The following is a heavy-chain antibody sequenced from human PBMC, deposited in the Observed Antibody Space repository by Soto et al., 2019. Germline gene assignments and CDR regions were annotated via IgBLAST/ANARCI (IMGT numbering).Heavy chain of an antibody. CDR1: GFTFSDYY. CDR2: ISSSGSTI. D-gene: IGHD3-22*01. V-gene: IGHV3-11*01. J-gene: IGHJ4*02. Sequence: GGSLRLSCAASGFTFSDYYMSWIRQAPGKGLEWVSYISSSGSTIYYADSVKGRFTISRDNAKNSLYLQMNSLRAEDTAVYYCARVTMIVVVMASYWGQGTLVTVSS. CDR3: ARVTMIVVVMASY.